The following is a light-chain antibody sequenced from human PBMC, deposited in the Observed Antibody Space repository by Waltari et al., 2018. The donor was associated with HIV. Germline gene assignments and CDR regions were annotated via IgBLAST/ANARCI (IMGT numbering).Light chain of an antibody. V-gene: IGKV3-20*01. CDR2: GAS. Sequence: ETVLTQSPGTLSLSPGERATLSCRASQSVSSSYLAWYQHRPAQSPRPLINGASSRATGIPDRFSGSGSGTDFTLTISRLEPEDFAVYYCQQYGSSAWTFGQGTKVDIK. CDR3: QQYGSSAWT. CDR1: QSVSSSY. J-gene: IGKJ1*01.